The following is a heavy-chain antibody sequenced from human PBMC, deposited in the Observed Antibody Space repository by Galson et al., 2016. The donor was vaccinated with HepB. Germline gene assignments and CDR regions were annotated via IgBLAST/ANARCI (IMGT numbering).Heavy chain of an antibody. CDR2: TSGSGGST. D-gene: IGHD3-10*01. Sequence: SLRLSCAASGFTFSSYAMSWVRQAPGKGLEWVSATSGSGGSTYYADSVKGQFTISRDNSKNTLYLQMNSLRTEDTAVYYCTTDRLGWAPAWVGEFFDFWGQGTLVTVSS. J-gene: IGHJ4*02. CDR1: GFTFSSYA. CDR3: TTDRLGWAPAWVGEFFDF. V-gene: IGHV3-23*01.